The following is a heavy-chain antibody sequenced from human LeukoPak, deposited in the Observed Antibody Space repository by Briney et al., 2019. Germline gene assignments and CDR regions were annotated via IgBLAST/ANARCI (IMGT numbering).Heavy chain of an antibody. J-gene: IGHJ6*03. D-gene: IGHD3-16*01. V-gene: IGHV2-70*11. CDR3: ARTTATMITYYYYYYMDV. Sequence: RASGPALVKPTQTVTLTCSFSGFSLSTSGMCVSWIRQPPGKALEWLARIDWDDDKYYSASVKTRLTISKDTSKNQVVVTMTNMDPVDTATYYCARTTATMITYYYYYYMDVWGKGTTVTVSS. CDR2: IDWDDDK. CDR1: GFSLSTSGMC.